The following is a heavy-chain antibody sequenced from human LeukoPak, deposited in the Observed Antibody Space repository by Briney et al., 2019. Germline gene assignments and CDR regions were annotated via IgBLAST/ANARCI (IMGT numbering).Heavy chain of an antibody. V-gene: IGHV1-69*06. D-gene: IGHD6-19*01. J-gene: IGHJ4*02. CDR3: AAISSSGWFYFDS. CDR2: IIAIFGRA. Sequence: SVKVSCKASGGTFSTQAVSWVRQAPGQGLEWMGGIIAIFGRAAYAQKFQGKVTITADISTSTAYMELSGLGSEDTAVYYCAAISSSGWFYFDSWGQGTLVTVSS. CDR1: GGTFSTQA.